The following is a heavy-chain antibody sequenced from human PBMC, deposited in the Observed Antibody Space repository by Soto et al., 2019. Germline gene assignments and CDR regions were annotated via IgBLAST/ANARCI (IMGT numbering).Heavy chain of an antibody. Sequence: QVQLVQSGAEVKKPGASVKVSCKASGYTFTSYDINWVRQATGQGLEWMGWMNPNSGNTGYAQKFQGRVTMTRNTSISTTYMELSSLRSEDTAVYYCARERGSGSYYTPWFDPWGQGTLVTVSS. CDR2: MNPNSGNT. CDR1: GYTFTSYD. D-gene: IGHD3-10*01. V-gene: IGHV1-8*01. CDR3: ARERGSGSYYTPWFDP. J-gene: IGHJ5*02.